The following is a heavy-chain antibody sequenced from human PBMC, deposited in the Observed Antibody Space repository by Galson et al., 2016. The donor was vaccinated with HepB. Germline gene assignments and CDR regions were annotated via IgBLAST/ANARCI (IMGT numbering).Heavy chain of an antibody. CDR1: GFTFRNYG. V-gene: IGHV3-23*01. CDR2: ISRSGDST. Sequence: LRLSCAASGFTFRNYGMTWVRQAPGKGLEVVSSISRSGDSTDYADSVKGRFTISRDNSKNTLSLQMNSLTADDTAMYYCVQGSTAPAVWGKGTTVTVSS. D-gene: IGHD2-2*01. CDR3: VQGSTAPAV. J-gene: IGHJ6*04.